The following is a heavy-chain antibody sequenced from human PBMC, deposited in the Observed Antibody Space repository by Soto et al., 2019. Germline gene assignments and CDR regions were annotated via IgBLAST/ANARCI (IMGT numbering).Heavy chain of an antibody. D-gene: IGHD7-27*01. CDR2: INHRGST. CDR1: GGSFSGYY. Sequence: SETLSLTCAVYGGSFSGYYWTWIRQPPGTGLEWIGEINHRGSTNYNPSLKSRVTISVDTSKNQFSLKLSSVTAADTAVYYCAKLGWRYWALLFDPWGQGTLVTVSS. CDR3: AKLGWRYWALLFDP. V-gene: IGHV4-34*01. J-gene: IGHJ5*02.